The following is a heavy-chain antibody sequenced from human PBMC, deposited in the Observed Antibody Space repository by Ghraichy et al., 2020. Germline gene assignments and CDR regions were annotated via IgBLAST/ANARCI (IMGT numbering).Heavy chain of an antibody. CDR1: GFTFSSYS. CDR2: ITSSSRFT. J-gene: IGHJ6*02. CDR3: ARGSTVVRFYYYDGMDV. V-gene: IGHV3-48*02. Sequence: GGSLRLSCVGSGFTFSSYSMNWVRQSPGKGLEWVSYITSSSRFTSYADSVKGRFTISRDNAQNSLYLQINSLRDEDTAVYYCARGSTVVRFYYYDGMDVCGQGTPVTVSS. D-gene: IGHD4-23*01.